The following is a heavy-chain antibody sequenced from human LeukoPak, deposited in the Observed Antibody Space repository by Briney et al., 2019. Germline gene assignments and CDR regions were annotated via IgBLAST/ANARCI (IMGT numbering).Heavy chain of an antibody. J-gene: IGHJ5*01. V-gene: IGHV3-48*01. D-gene: IGHD5-18*01. CDR3: ATGGSEYRSDWFDS. CDR2: LTRTSSAT. CDR1: GFTFNTYA. Sequence: GGSLRLSCAASGFTFNTYALSWVRQAPGRGLEWLSYLTRTSSATWYADSVKGRFTIFRDNAKSSLYLQMNSLRVEDTAVYYCATGGSEYRSDWFDSWGQGTLVNVAS.